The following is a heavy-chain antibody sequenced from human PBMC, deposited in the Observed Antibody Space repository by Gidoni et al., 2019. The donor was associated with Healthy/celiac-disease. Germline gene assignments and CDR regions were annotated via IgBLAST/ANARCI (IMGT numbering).Heavy chain of an antibody. Sequence: QVQLLQSGPGLVKPSQTLSLTCDFSGYSVSSNSAAWNWIRQSPSRGLEWLGRTYYRSKWYNDYAVSVKSRITINPDTSKNQFSLQLNSVTPEDTAVYYCARAGGPIAVAGDFDYWGQGTLVTVSS. CDR2: TYYRSKWYN. V-gene: IGHV6-1*01. J-gene: IGHJ4*02. CDR3: ARAGGPIAVAGDFDY. CDR1: GYSVSSNSAA. D-gene: IGHD6-19*01.